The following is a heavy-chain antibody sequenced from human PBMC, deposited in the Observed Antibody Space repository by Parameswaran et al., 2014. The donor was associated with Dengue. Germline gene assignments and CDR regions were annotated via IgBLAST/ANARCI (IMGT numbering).Heavy chain of an antibody. CDR2: IYYSGST. J-gene: IGHJ5*02. CDR3: ARAGGSSSDGHWFDP. Sequence: PGKGLEWIGSIYYSGSTNYNPSLKSRVTISVDTSKNQFSLKLSSVTAADTAVYYCARAGGSSSDGHWFDPWGQGTLVTVSS. D-gene: IGHD6-6*01. V-gene: IGHV4-39*07.